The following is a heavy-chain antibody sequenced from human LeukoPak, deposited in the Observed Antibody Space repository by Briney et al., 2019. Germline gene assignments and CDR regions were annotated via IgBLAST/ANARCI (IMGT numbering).Heavy chain of an antibody. CDR1: GFTFSSYA. J-gene: IGHJ4*02. CDR2: ISGSGGST. Sequence: GGSLRLSCAASGFTFSSYAMSWVRQAPGKGLEWVSAISGSGGSTYYADSVKGRFTISRDNSKNTLYLQMNSLRAEDTAVYYCARDSCGGDCYLFDYWGQGTLVTVSS. D-gene: IGHD2-21*02. CDR3: ARDSCGGDCYLFDY. V-gene: IGHV3-23*01.